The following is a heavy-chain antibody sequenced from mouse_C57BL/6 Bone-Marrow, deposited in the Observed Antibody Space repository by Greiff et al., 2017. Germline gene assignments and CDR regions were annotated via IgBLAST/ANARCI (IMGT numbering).Heavy chain of an antibody. V-gene: IGHV14-4*01. Sequence: VQLKQSGAELVRPGASVKLSCTASGFNIQDDYMHWVKQRPEQGLEWIGWIDPENGDTEYASKFQGKATITADTSSNTAYLQLSSLTSEDTAVYYCTRGGVTTTRFAYWGQGTLVTVSA. CDR2: IDPENGDT. CDR1: GFNIQDDY. CDR3: TRGGVTTTRFAY. D-gene: IGHD2-2*01. J-gene: IGHJ3*01.